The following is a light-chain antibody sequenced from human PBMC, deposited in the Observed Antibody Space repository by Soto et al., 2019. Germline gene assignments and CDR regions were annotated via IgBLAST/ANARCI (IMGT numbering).Light chain of an antibody. CDR3: QQYYDWPWT. V-gene: IGKV3-15*01. CDR1: QSISTN. J-gene: IGKJ1*01. CDR2: GAS. Sequence: EIVMTQSPATLSVSPGERATLSCRATQSISTNLAWYQHKPGQAPGLLIYGASSRATGIPARLSGSGSGTEFTLTISTLQSEDFAVYYCQQYYDWPWTFGQGTKV.